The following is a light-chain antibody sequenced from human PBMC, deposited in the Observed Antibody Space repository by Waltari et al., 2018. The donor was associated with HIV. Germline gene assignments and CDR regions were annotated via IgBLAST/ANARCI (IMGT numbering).Light chain of an antibody. CDR1: PLTIVS. V-gene: IGLV3-10*01. Sequence: SFELTQPPSVSVSPGQTATIACSGHPLTIVSPYWYRQKSGEAHEWVLYEDTKRPSVIPERFSGSKSGTTATLTISGAQVEDEGDYYCYSTDSSDSHRGVFGTGTAVYVL. J-gene: IGLJ1*01. CDR2: EDT. CDR3: YSTDSSDSHRGV.